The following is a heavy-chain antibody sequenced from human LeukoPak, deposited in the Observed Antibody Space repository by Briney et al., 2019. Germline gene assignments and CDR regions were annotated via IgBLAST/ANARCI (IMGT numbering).Heavy chain of an antibody. Sequence: ASVKVSCKASGYTFTSYGISWVRQAPGQGLEWMGWISAYNGNTSYAQTLQGRVTMTTDTSTSTAYMELRSLRSDDTAVYYCARTSRTPSGTYYIYWGQGTLVTVSS. CDR3: ARTSRTPSGTYYIY. V-gene: IGHV1-18*01. J-gene: IGHJ4*02. D-gene: IGHD1-26*01. CDR1: GYTFTSYG. CDR2: ISAYNGNT.